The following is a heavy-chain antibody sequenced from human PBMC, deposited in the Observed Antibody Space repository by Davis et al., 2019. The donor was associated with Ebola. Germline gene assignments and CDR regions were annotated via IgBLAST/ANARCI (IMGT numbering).Heavy chain of an antibody. CDR1: GGTFSSYA. D-gene: IGHD2-21*01. CDR3: ASAKIGSVAYCGGDCYPGMDV. CDR2: MNPNSGNT. J-gene: IGHJ6*02. V-gene: IGHV1-8*02. Sequence: APVKVSCKASGGTFSSYAISWVRQATGQGLEWMGWMNPNSGNTGYAQKFQGRVTMTRNTSISTAYMELSSLRSEDTAVYYCASAKIGSVAYCGGDCYPGMDVWGQGTTVTVSS.